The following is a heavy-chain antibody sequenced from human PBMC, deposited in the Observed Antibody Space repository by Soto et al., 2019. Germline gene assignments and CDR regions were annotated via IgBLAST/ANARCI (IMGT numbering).Heavy chain of an antibody. CDR3: ARGNQERDY. V-gene: IGHV1-3*01. J-gene: IGHJ4*02. CDR2: INAGNGNT. Sequence: QVQIVQSGAEVKKPGASVRVSCKASGYIFTSYVMHWVRQAPGQRLEWMGWINAGNGNTKYSPKYQGRVTITRDTSASAAHMDLSSLTSEDTAVYFCARGNQERDYWGQGTLVTVSS. D-gene: IGHD1-26*01. CDR1: GYIFTSYV.